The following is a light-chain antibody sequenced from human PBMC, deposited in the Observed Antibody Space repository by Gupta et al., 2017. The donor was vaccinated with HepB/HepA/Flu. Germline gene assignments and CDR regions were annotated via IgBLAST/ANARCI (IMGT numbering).Light chain of an antibody. CDR3: QSYDTSLSVFVV. J-gene: IGLJ2*01. CDR2: GNT. Sequence: QSVLTQPPSVSGAPGQRVTISCTGSSSNIGAGYDVHWYQQLPGTAPKLLIYGNTNRPSGVPDRFSGSKSGTSASLAITGLQAEDEAGYYCQSYDTSLSVFVVFGGGTKLTVL. CDR1: SSNIGAGYD. V-gene: IGLV1-40*01.